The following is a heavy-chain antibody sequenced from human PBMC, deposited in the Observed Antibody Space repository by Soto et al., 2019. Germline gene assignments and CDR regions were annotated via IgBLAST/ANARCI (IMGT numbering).Heavy chain of an antibody. CDR1: GFTFSTYW. CDR2: INGDGSTT. J-gene: IGHJ6*03. D-gene: IGHD3-9*01. Sequence: PGGSLRLSCAASGFTFSTYWMHWVRQAPGKGLVWVSRINGDGSTTSHADSVKGRFTISRDNAKSTLYLQMNSLRAEDTAVYYCARAPELVGYMDVWGNGTTVTVSS. CDR3: ARAPELVGYMDV. V-gene: IGHV3-74*01.